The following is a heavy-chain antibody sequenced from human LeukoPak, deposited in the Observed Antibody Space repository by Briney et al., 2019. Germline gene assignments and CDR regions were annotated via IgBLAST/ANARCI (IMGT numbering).Heavy chain of an antibody. CDR3: ARDYGGSSPFDY. CDR1: GFTFSNYE. V-gene: IGHV3-48*03. Sequence: PGGSLRLSCAASGFTFSNYEMHWVRQAPGKGLEWVSYISSSGSDIYYADSVKGRFTISRDNAKNSLYQHMNSLRAEDTAVYYCARDYGGSSPFDYWGQGTLVTVSS. J-gene: IGHJ4*02. D-gene: IGHD4-23*01. CDR2: ISSSGSDI.